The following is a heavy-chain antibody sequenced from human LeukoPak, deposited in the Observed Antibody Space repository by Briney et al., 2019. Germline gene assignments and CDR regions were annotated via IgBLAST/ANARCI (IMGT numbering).Heavy chain of an antibody. CDR2: INPNSGGT. CDR1: GYTFTGYY. D-gene: IGHD3-3*01. CDR3: AREIGNDYDFWSGHDY. V-gene: IGHV1-2*02. J-gene: IGHJ4*02. Sequence: ASVKVSCKASGYTFTGYYMHWVRQARGQGLEWMGWINPNSGGTNYAQKFQGRVTMTRDTSISTAYMELSRLRSDDTAVYYCAREIGNDYDFWSGHDYWGQGTLVTVSS.